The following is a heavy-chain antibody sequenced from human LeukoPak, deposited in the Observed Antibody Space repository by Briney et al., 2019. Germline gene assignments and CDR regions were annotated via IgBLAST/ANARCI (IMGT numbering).Heavy chain of an antibody. Sequence: ASVKVPCMASGCTFPSCAMHWVRPPPGQGLAGMGWINHNTGNPTYAQGFTGRFVFSLDTADSTAYLQISSLKAQDTAGYFFSGVVVLEWLLIRYYYYMDFRGKGTTVTISS. CDR1: GCTFPSCA. J-gene: IGHJ6*03. CDR3: SGVVVLEWLLIRYYYYMDF. D-gene: IGHD3-3*01. V-gene: IGHV7-4-1*02. CDR2: INHNTGNP.